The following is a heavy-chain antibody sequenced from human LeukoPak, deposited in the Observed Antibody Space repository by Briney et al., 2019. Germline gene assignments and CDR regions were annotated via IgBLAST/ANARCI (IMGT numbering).Heavy chain of an antibody. CDR3: ARRGYCSGGSCYSGLSYFDY. Sequence: SETLSLTCAVYGGSFSGYYWGWIRQPPGKGLEWIGSIYYSGSTYYNPSLKSRVTISVDTSKNQFSLKLSSVTAADTAVYYCARRGYCSGGSCYSGLSYFDYWGQGTLVTVSS. J-gene: IGHJ4*02. V-gene: IGHV4-39*01. CDR1: GGSFSGYY. D-gene: IGHD2-15*01. CDR2: IYYSGST.